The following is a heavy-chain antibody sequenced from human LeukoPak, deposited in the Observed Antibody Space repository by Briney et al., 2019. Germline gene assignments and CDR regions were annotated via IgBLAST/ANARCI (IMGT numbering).Heavy chain of an antibody. CDR1: GGSISSYY. D-gene: IGHD2/OR15-2a*01. CDR3: ARGFPSHFFDY. V-gene: IGHV4-59*01. Sequence: PSETLSLTCTVSGGSISSYYWSWIRQRPGKGLEWIGYIYYSGSTNYNPSLKSRVTISVDTSKNQFSLKLSSVTAADTAVYYCARGFPSHFFDYWGQGTLVTVSS. CDR2: IYYSGST. J-gene: IGHJ4*02.